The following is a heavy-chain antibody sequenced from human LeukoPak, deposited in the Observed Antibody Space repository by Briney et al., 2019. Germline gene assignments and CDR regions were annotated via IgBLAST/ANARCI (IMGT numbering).Heavy chain of an antibody. CDR1: GGSISSYY. V-gene: IGHV4-59*01. CDR2: IYYSGST. D-gene: IGHD3-22*01. J-gene: IGHJ4*02. Sequence: KTSETLSLTCAVSGGSISSYYWSWIRQPPGKGLEWIGYIYYSGSTNYNPSLKSRVTISVDTSKNQFSLKLSSVTAADTAVYYCTLRTGDSSGYDYWGQGTLVTVSS. CDR3: TLRTGDSSGYDY.